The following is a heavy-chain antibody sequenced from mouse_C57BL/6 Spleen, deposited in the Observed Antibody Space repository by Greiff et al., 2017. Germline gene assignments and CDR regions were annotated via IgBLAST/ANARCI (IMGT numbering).Heavy chain of an antibody. D-gene: IGHD2-4*01. CDR3: APLYYDYDRYWYFDV. V-gene: IGHV1-74*01. CDR2: IHPSDSDT. J-gene: IGHJ1*03. Sequence: QVQLQQPGAELVKPGASVKVSCKASGYTFTSYWMHWVKQRPGQGLEWIGRIHPSDSDTNYNQQFKGKATLTVDKSSSTAYMQLSSLTSGDSAVYCCAPLYYDYDRYWYFDVWGTGTTVTVSS. CDR1: GYTFTSYW.